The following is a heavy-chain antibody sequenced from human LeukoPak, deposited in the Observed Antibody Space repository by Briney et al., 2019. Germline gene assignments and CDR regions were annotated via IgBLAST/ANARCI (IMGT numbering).Heavy chain of an antibody. CDR3: AREAYGDYGPYYYYGMDV. J-gene: IGHJ6*02. V-gene: IGHV4-39*07. D-gene: IGHD4-17*01. CDR1: GGSISSSSYY. CDR2: IYYSGST. Sequence: SETLSLTCTVSGGSISSSSYYWGWIRQPPGEGLEWIGSIYYSGSTYYNPSLKSRVTISVDTSKNQFSLKLSSVTAADTAVYYCAREAYGDYGPYYYYGMDVWGQGTTVTVSS.